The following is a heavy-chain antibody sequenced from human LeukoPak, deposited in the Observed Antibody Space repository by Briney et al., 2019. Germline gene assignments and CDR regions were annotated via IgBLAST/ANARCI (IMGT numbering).Heavy chain of an antibody. V-gene: IGHV3-23*01. Sequence: PGGSLRLSCAASGFTFSNYAMSWVRQAPGKGLEWVSTISGTGYSTYYADSVKGRFTISRDNSKSTVYLQMNSLRAEDTAVYYCARETGDFDSWGQGTLVIVSS. CDR2: ISGTGYST. D-gene: IGHD7-27*01. J-gene: IGHJ4*02. CDR3: ARETGDFDS. CDR1: GFTFSNYA.